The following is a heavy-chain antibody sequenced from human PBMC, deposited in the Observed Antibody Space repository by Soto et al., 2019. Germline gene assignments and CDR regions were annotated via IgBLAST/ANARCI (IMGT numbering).Heavy chain of an antibody. D-gene: IGHD3-16*01. J-gene: IGHJ6*02. CDR1: GGSLTNRY. CDR2: IYISGNT. Sequence: QMQLQESGPGLVKPSETLSLTCTVSGGSLTNRYWVWVRQPAGRGLEWIGRIYISGNTNYNPSLGSRVTMSMDTSKNQFSLRLESMTAADTAVYYCGGTSGYYYGVDVWGQGTAVTVS. CDR3: GGTSGYYYGVDV. V-gene: IGHV4-4*07.